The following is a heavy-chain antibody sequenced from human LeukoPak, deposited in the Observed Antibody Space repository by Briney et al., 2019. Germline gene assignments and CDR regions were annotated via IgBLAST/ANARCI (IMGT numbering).Heavy chain of an antibody. CDR3: TRGRRGGYYMDV. J-gene: IGHJ6*03. V-gene: IGHV3-49*04. CDR1: GFTFGDYA. CDR2: IRSKAYGGTT. Sequence: GGSLGLSCTASGFTFGDYAMSWVRQAPGKGLEWVGFIRSKAYGGTTEYAASVKGRFTISRDDSKSIAYLQMNSLKTEDTAVYYCTRGRRGGYYMDVWGKGTTVTISS.